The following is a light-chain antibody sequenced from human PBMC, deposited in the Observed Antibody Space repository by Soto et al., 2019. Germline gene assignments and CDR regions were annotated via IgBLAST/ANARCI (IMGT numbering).Light chain of an antibody. V-gene: IGLV6-57*01. Sequence: NFMLTQPHSVSESPGKTVTISCTRSSGSIASNSVQWYQQRPGTSPTIVIYEDNQRLSGVPDRFSGSIDSSSNSASLTISGLKTEDEADYYCQSSDTSTVVFGGGTKLTVL. CDR2: EDN. CDR3: QSSDTSTVV. J-gene: IGLJ2*01. CDR1: SGSIASNS.